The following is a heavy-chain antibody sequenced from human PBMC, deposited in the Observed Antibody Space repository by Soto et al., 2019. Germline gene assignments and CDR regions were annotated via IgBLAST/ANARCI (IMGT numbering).Heavy chain of an antibody. CDR3: ARGPLQTSDSSSNSCVTGFDY. CDR2: SNPNSGGT. D-gene: IGHD2-2*01. J-gene: IGHJ4*02. Sequence: KGLERMGWSNPNSGGTNYAQKFQGWVTMTRDTSISTAYMELSRLRSDDTAVYYCARGPLQTSDSSSNSCVTGFDYWGQGPLVT. V-gene: IGHV1-2*04.